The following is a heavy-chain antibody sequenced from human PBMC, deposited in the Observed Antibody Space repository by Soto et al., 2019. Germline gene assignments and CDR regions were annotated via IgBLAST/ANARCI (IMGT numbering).Heavy chain of an antibody. V-gene: IGHV3-23*01. J-gene: IGHJ5*01. Sequence: EVQMLESGGGLVQPGGSLRLSCAASGFTFSSYAMNWVRQAPGKGLEWVSALSPSGSSTSYADSVKGRFTISTDNSKNSLYLQTNSLRVEDTAVYYCAKDLPGELLPTFFDSWGQGTLVTVSS. CDR3: AKDLPGELLPTFFDS. CDR2: LSPSGSST. D-gene: IGHD1-26*01. CDR1: GFTFSSYA.